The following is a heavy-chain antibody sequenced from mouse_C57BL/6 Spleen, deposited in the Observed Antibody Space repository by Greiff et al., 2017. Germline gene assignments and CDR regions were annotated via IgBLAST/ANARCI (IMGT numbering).Heavy chain of an antibody. CDR3: ARIYYYGGYAMDY. CDR2: IWTGGGT. Sequence: VKLVESGPGLVAPSQSLSITCTVSGFSLTSYAISWVRQPPGKGLEWLGVIWTGGGTNYNSARKSRLSISKDNSKSQVFLKMNSLQTDDTARYYCARIYYYGGYAMDYWGQGTSVTVSS. CDR1: GFSLTSYA. D-gene: IGHD1-1*01. J-gene: IGHJ4*01. V-gene: IGHV2-9-1*01.